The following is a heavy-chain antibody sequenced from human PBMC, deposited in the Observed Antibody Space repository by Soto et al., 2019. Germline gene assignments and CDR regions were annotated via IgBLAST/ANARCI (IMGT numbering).Heavy chain of an antibody. CDR1: GFTFSSYS. Sequence: GGSLRLSCAASGFTFSSYSMNWVRQAPGKGLEWVSYISSSSSTIYYADSVKGRFTISRDNAKNSLYLQMNSLRAEDTAVYYCARDEDIVVVVAATPGAFDIWGQGTMVTVS. J-gene: IGHJ3*02. CDR3: ARDEDIVVVVAATPGAFDI. V-gene: IGHV3-48*01. CDR2: ISSSSSTI. D-gene: IGHD2-15*01.